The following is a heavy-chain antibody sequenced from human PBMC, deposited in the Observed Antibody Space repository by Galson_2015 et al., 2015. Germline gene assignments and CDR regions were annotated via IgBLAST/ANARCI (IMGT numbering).Heavy chain of an antibody. J-gene: IGHJ4*02. Sequence: SVKVSCKASGYTFTSYSMHWVRQAPGQGLEWMGIINPSSDSTSYAQKFQGRVTMTRDTSTSTVYMELSSLRSEDTAVYYCARGITSCVRTGCPDTANDYWGQGTLVTVSS. CDR1: GYTFTSYS. CDR2: INPSSDST. D-gene: IGHD5-18*01. V-gene: IGHV1-46*01. CDR3: ARGITSCVRTGCPDTANDY.